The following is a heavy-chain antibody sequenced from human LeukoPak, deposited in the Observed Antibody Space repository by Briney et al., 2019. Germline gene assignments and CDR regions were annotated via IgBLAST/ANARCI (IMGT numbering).Heavy chain of an antibody. Sequence: GGSLRLSCAASTLTFSDAWMSWVRQAPGKGLEWVGLIKSKSFGGTTDYAAAVKGRFTISRDDSKSTLFLQMDSLKTEDTAVYYCATDYSGYDAFDIWGRGTMVIVSS. CDR1: TLTFSDAW. CDR2: IKSKSFGGTT. V-gene: IGHV3-15*01. D-gene: IGHD5-12*01. J-gene: IGHJ3*02. CDR3: ATDYSGYDAFDI.